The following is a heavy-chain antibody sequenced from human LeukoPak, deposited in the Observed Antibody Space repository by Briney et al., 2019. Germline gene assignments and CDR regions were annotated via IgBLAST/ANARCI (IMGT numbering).Heavy chain of an antibody. CDR2: IIPIFGTA. CDR1: GGTFSSYA. J-gene: IGHJ5*02. V-gene: IGHV1-69*05. D-gene: IGHD6-13*01. CDR3: ARGGIGVSSKTNWFDP. Sequence: ASVKVSCKASGGTFSSYAISWVRQAPGQGLEWMGGIIPIFGTANYAQKFQGRVTITTDESTSTAYMELSSLRSEDTAVYYCARGGIGVSSKTNWFDPWGQGTLVTISS.